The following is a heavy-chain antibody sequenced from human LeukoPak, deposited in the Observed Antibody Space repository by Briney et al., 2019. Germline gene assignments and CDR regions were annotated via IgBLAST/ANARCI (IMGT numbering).Heavy chain of an antibody. CDR1: GGSISSYY. CDR2: IYYSGST. Sequence: SETLSLTCTVPGGSISSYYWSWIRQPPGKGLEWIGFIYYSGSTNYNPSPKSRVTMSVDTSKTKFSLRLSSVTAADTAVYYCARGRRDGYVYWGQGTLVTVSS. D-gene: IGHD5-24*01. CDR3: ARGRRDGYVY. J-gene: IGHJ4*02. V-gene: IGHV4-59*01.